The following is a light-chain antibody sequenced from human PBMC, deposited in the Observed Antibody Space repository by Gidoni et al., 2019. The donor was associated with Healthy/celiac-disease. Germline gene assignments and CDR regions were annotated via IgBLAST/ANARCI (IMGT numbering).Light chain of an antibody. V-gene: IGKV3-11*01. CDR1: QSVSSY. CDR3: QKRSNWPGT. Sequence: EIVLTQSPATLSLSPGERATLSCRASQSVSSYLAWYHQKPGQAPRLLIYDASNRATGIPARFSGSGSGTDFTLTISSLEPEDFAVYYCQKRSNWPGTFGQGTKLEIK. CDR2: DAS. J-gene: IGKJ2*01.